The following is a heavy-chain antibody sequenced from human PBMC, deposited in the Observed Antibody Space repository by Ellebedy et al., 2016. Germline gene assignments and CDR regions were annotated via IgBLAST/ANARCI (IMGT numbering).Heavy chain of an antibody. CDR1: GDSISSGAHP. CDR2: IFHSGNT. D-gene: IGHD3-3*01. V-gene: IGHV4-30-2*06. Sequence: SETLSLTXAVSGDSISSGAHPWTWIRQSPGKGLEWIGFIFHSGNTNYNPSLKSRVTMSIDRSKRQFSLTLTSVTAADTAVYYCATLTIPGGSDSWGQGTLVTVSS. J-gene: IGHJ4*02. CDR3: ATLTIPGGSDS.